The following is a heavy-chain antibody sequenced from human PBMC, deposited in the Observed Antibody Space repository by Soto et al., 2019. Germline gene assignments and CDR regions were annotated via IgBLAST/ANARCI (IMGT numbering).Heavy chain of an antibody. Sequence: GSLRLSCAASGFTFSSYAMHWVRQAPGKGLEWVAVISYDGSNKYYADSVKGRFTISRDNSKNTLYLQMNSLRAEDTAVYYCARDYGARKNLYYYYGMDVWGQGTTVTVSS. CDR3: ARDYGARKNLYYYYGMDV. CDR2: ISYDGSNK. CDR1: GFTFSSYA. V-gene: IGHV3-30-3*01. D-gene: IGHD1-26*01. J-gene: IGHJ6*02.